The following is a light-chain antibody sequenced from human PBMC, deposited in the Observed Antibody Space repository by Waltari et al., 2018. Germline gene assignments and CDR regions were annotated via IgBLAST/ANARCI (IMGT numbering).Light chain of an antibody. V-gene: IGLV5-45*01. J-gene: IGLJ3*02. CDR3: MILYNNAVV. Sequence: GSPPQFLVRYRSDSDNRQGSGVPSRFSGSKDVSANAGILLISGLQSADEADYYCMILYNNAVVFGGGTKLTVL. CDR2: YRSDSDN.